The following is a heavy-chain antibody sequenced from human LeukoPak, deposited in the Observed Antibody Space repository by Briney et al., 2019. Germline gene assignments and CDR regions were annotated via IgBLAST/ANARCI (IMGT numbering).Heavy chain of an antibody. CDR3: AKTQGPSIYSPDY. J-gene: IGHJ4*02. V-gene: IGHV3-23*01. CDR1: GFTFSSYA. Sequence: GGSLRLSCAASGFTFSSYAMSWVRQAPGKGLEWVSVISGSGRNTYYADSVKGRFTVSRDNSKNTLYLQMNSLRAEDTAIYYCAKTQGPSIYSPDYWGQGTLVTVSS. CDR2: ISGSGRNT. D-gene: IGHD5-18*01.